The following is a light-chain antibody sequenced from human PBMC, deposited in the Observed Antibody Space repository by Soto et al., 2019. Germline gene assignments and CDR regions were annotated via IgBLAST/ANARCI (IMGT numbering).Light chain of an antibody. J-gene: IGLJ1*01. CDR2: GNS. CDR3: QSYDSSLYV. Sequence: QSVLTQPPSVSGAPGQRVTISRPGSSSNIGAGYDVHWYQQLPGTAPKLLIYGNSNRPSGVPDRFSGSKSGTSASLAITGLQAEDEADYYCQSYDSSLYVFGTG. CDR1: SSNIGAGYD. V-gene: IGLV1-40*01.